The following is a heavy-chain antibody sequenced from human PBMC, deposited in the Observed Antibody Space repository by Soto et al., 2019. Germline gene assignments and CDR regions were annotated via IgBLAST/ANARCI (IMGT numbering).Heavy chain of an antibody. J-gene: IGHJ6*02. CDR3: ARVRYYGSRSYYYGMDV. Sequence: SETLSLTCAVYGGSFRGYYCSWIRQPPGKGLEWIGEINHSGSTNYNPSLKSRVTISVDTSKNQFSLKLSSVTAADTAVYYCARVRYYGSRSYYYGMDVWGQGTTVTVSS. D-gene: IGHD3-10*01. CDR2: INHSGST. CDR1: GGSFRGYY. V-gene: IGHV4-34*01.